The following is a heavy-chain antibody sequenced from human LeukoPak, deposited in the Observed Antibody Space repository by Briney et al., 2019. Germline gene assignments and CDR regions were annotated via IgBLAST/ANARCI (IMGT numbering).Heavy chain of an antibody. J-gene: IGHJ4*02. CDR3: ARAGVSTYYYDSSGYYPLNY. V-gene: IGHV4-34*01. CDR2: INHSGST. Sequence: PSETLSLTCAVYGGSFSGYYWSWIRQPPGKGLEWIGEINHSGSTNYNPSLKSRVTISVDTSKNQFSLKLSSVTAAGTAVYYCARAGVSTYYYDSSGYYPLNYWGQGTLVTVSS. D-gene: IGHD3-22*01. CDR1: GGSFSGYY.